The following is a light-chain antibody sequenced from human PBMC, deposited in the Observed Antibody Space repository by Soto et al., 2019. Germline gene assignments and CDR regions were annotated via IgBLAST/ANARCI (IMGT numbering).Light chain of an antibody. CDR2: LAS. CDR1: QSLLKSNGYNY. CDR3: MQTLETRT. Sequence: VMTQSPLSLPVTPGEPASISCRSSQSLLKSNGYNYLSWYVQKPGQSPRLLIYLASHRASGVPDRFSCSGLGTDFTLKISTVEAEDIGVYFCMQTLETRTFGQGTKLEI. J-gene: IGKJ2*02. V-gene: IGKV2-28*01.